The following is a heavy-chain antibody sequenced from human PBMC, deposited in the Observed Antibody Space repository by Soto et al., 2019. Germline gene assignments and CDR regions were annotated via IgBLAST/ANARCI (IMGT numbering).Heavy chain of an antibody. CDR1: GFTFSSYW. CDR2: INSDGSST. D-gene: IGHD1-26*01. Sequence: PGGSXRLSCPASGFTFSSYWMHWVRQVPGKGLVWVSRINSDGSSTTYADSVRGRFTVSRDNAKNTLYLQMNSLRAEDTAVYYSVREVYSASLDPWGQGTQVTVSS. V-gene: IGHV3-74*03. CDR3: VREVYSASLDP. J-gene: IGHJ5*02.